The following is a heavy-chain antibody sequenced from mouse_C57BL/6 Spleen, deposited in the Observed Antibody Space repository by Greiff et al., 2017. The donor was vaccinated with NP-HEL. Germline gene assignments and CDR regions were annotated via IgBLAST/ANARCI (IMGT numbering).Heavy chain of an antibody. Sequence: VQLQQSGPELVKPGASVKIPCKASGYTFTDYNMDWVKQSHGKSLEWIGDINPNNGGTIYNQKFKGKATLTVDKSSSTAYMELRSLTSEDTAVYYCARWHYGRRGAMDYWGQGTSVTVSS. V-gene: IGHV1-18*01. D-gene: IGHD1-1*01. J-gene: IGHJ4*01. CDR1: GYTFTDYN. CDR3: ARWHYGRRGAMDY. CDR2: INPNNGGT.